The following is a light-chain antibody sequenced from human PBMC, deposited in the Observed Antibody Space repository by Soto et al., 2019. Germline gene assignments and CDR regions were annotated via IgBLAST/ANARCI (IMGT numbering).Light chain of an antibody. J-gene: IGKJ2*01. CDR3: QQYDT. CDR1: QSVSRSY. V-gene: IGKV3-20*01. Sequence: EIVLTQSPGTLSLSPGGRATLSCRASQSVSRSYFAWYQQKPGQAPRLLIYGAFSRATGIPDRFSGSGSGTDFTLTISRLEPEDFAVYYCQQYDTFGQGTKLEIK. CDR2: GAF.